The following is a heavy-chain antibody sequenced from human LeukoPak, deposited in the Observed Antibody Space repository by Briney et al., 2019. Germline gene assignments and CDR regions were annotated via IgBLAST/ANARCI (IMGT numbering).Heavy chain of an antibody. CDR2: TWYDGSNK. V-gene: IGHV3-33*01. D-gene: IGHD3-10*01. J-gene: IGHJ5*02. Sequence: GGSLRLSCAASGFTFSSYGMHWVRQAPGKGLEWVAVTWYDGSNKYYADSVKGRFTISRDNSKNTLYLQMNSLRAEDTAVYYCARERITMVRGVIGRFDPWGQGTLVTVSS. CDR1: GFTFSSYG. CDR3: ARERITMVRGVIGRFDP.